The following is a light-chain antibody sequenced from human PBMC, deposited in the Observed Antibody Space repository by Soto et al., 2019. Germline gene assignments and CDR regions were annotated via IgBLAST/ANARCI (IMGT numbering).Light chain of an antibody. V-gene: IGKV1-5*03. Sequence: DNQITKYPSTLAACVGDRVTITCRASQSLSGWLAWYQQKPGKAPKLLIYKASSLESGVPSRFSGSGSGTEFTLTSSSLQPDDFATYYCQQYNRYWTFGQGTKVDTK. CDR1: QSLSGW. CDR3: QQYNRYWT. J-gene: IGKJ1*01. CDR2: KAS.